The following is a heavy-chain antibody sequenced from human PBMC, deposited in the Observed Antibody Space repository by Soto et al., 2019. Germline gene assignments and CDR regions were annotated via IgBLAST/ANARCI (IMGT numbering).Heavy chain of an antibody. D-gene: IGHD6-13*01. CDR2: IYYSGST. V-gene: IGHV4-31*03. CDR1: GGSISSGGYY. J-gene: IGHJ5*02. CDR3: ARVFSDSSSFFDP. Sequence: SETLSLTCTVSGGSISSGGYYWSWIRRHPGKGLEWIGYIYYSGSTYYNPSLKSRVTISVDTSKNQFFLKLSSVTAADTAVYYCARVFSDSSSFFDPWGQGTLVTVSS.